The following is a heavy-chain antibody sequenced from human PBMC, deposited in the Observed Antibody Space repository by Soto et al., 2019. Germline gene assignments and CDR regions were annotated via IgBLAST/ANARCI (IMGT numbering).Heavy chain of an antibody. CDR3: ARGGALLYYNAYYYGMAV. V-gene: IGHV1-69*06. Sequence: QVQLVQSGAEVKKPGSSVKVSCKASGGTFSSYAISWVRQAPGQGLEWMGGIIPIFCTANYAQKFQGRVTITADKVTSTAYTEGSSLRSEDTAVCYCARGGALLYYNAYYYGMAVWGQRATVTVSS. CDR2: IIPIFCTA. J-gene: IGHJ6*02. CDR1: GGTFSSYA. D-gene: IGHD2-2*02.